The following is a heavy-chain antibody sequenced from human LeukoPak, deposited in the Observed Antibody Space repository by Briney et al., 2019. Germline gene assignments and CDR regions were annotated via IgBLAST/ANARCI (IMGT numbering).Heavy chain of an antibody. CDR3: ARASSSGGPNWFDP. Sequence: GGSLRLSCAASGFTFTTYWMSWVRQAPGKGLEWVANIKQDGSEKYYVDSVKGRFTISRDNAKNSLYLQMNSLRAEDTAVYYCARASSSGGPNWFDPWGQGTLVTVSS. V-gene: IGHV3-7*01. D-gene: IGHD6-13*01. CDR1: GFTFTTYW. J-gene: IGHJ5*02. CDR2: IKQDGSEK.